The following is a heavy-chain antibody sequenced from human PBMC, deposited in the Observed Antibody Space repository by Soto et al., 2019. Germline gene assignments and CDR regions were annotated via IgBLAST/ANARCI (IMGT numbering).Heavy chain of an antibody. CDR2: VWYEGSNK. D-gene: IGHD2-15*01. CDR3: AAGYYDAFDI. V-gene: IGHV3-33*01. J-gene: IGHJ3*02. CDR1: GFTFSSYG. Sequence: QVQLVESGGGVVQPGRSLRLSFAASGFTFSSYGMHQVRQVPCKGLGWVAVVWYEGSNKYYADSVKGRFTISRDNSKVTMYVKMKSLRGGGKAVYYGAAGYYDAFDIWGQETMFVV.